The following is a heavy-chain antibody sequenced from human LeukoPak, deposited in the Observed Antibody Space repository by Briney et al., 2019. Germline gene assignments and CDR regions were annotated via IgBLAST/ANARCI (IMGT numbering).Heavy chain of an antibody. J-gene: IGHJ4*02. CDR2: ISSSSSYI. V-gene: IGHV3-21*01. CDR3: AREPAITSGSYSS. Sequence: PGGSLRLSCAASGFTFSSYSMNWVRQAPGKGLEWVSSISSSSSYIYYADSMKGRFTISRDNAKNSLYLQMNSLRAEDTAVYYCAREPAITSGSYSSWGQGTLVTVSS. CDR1: GFTFSSYS. D-gene: IGHD1-26*01.